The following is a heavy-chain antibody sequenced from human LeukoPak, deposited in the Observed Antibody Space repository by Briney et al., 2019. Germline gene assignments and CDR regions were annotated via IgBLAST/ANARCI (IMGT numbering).Heavy chain of an antibody. CDR1: GGSLSNSPYY. CDR3: ARLATDFSSAHYTGGYYYMDV. Sequence: SGTLSLTCTVSGGSLSNSPYYWGWIRQRPGKGLEWFSSISYSASSQYNPSLTSRADTFFESSKSQFSLPMTSVTAADTAVYYCARLATDFSSAHYTGGYYYMDVWGKGTTVTVSS. D-gene: IGHD3-3*01. V-gene: IGHV4-39*01. CDR2: ISYSASS. J-gene: IGHJ6*03.